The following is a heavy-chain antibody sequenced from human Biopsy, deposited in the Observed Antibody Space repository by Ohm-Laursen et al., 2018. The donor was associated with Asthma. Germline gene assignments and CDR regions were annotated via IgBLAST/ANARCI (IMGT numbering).Heavy chain of an antibody. V-gene: IGHV1-18*01. J-gene: IGHJ6*02. CDR3: ARAVDYSHYYGIDV. CDR1: CYTFNSAG. CDR2: LSVYNGNT. Sequence: ASEKVSCKTSCYTFNSAGITWVRQAPGQGLEWMGWLSVYNGNTKVAQKLQDRVTMITDTSTSTAYMELRSLRSDDTAVYFCARAVDYSHYYGIDVWGQGTTVTVS. D-gene: IGHD3-10*01.